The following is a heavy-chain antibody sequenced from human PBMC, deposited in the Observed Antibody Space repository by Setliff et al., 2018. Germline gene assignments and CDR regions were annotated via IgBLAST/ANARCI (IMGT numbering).Heavy chain of an antibody. CDR3: ARDRSRWEQQPEYFQH. CDR2: IYYSGST. V-gene: IGHV4-59*12. Sequence: PSETLSLTCSVSGGSITSYYWSWIRQPPGNGLEYIGYIYYSGSTNSNPSLKSRVTISVDTSKNQFSLKLSSVTAADTAVYYCARDRSRWEQQPEYFQHWGQGTLVTAPQ. J-gene: IGHJ1*01. CDR1: GGSITSYY. D-gene: IGHD6-13*01.